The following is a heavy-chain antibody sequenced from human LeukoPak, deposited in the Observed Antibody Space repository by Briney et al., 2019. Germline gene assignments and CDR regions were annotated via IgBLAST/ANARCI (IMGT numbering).Heavy chain of an antibody. CDR3: AREEWGVGDYYYYMDV. Sequence: KSGGSLRLSCAASGSTFSSYSMNWVRQAPGKGLEWVSSISSSSSYIYYADSVKGRFTISRDNAKNSLYLQMNSLRAEDTAVYYCAREEWGVGDYYYYMDVWGKGTTVTVSS. CDR2: ISSSSSYI. D-gene: IGHD3-10*01. V-gene: IGHV3-21*01. CDR1: GSTFSSYS. J-gene: IGHJ6*03.